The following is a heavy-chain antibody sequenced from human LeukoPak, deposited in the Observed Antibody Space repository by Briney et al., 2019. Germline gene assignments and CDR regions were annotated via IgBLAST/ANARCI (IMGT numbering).Heavy chain of an antibody. CDR1: GGSISTSNYY. D-gene: IGHD5-12*01. J-gene: IGHJ4*02. CDR2: IFYSGST. V-gene: IGHV4-39*07. CDR3: ARDPLRGGYYFDY. Sequence: SETLSLTCTVSGGSISTSNYYWGWIRQPPGKGLEWIGNIFYSGSTYYSPSLKSRVTISVDTSKNQFSLKLSSVTAADTAVYYCARDPLRGGYYFDYWGQGTLVTVSS.